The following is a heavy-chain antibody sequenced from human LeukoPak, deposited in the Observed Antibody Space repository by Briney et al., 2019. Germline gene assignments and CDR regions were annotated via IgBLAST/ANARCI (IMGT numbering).Heavy chain of an antibody. J-gene: IGHJ5*02. CDR3: ARGSVYYYDSSGYYNWFDP. CDR1: GGSISSGGYY. CDR2: IYYSGST. V-gene: IGHV4-31*01. D-gene: IGHD3-22*01. Sequence: SETLSLTCTVSGGSISSGGYYWSWIRQHPGKGLEWIGDIYYSGSTYYTPSLKSLFTISVDPSKNQFSLKLSSVTAADTAVYYCARGSVYYYDSSGYYNWFDPWGQGTLVTVSS.